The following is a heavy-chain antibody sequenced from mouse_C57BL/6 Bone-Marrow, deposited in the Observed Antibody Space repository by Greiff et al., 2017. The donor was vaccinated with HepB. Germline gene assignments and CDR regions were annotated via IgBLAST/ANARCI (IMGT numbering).Heavy chain of an antibody. CDR2: IYPGDGDT. V-gene: IGHV1-82*01. CDR1: GYAFSSSW. Sequence: QVQLQQSGPELVKPGASVKISCKASGYAFSSSWMNWVKQRPGRGLEWIGRIYPGDGDTNYNGKFKGKATLTADKSSSTAYMQLSSLTSEDSAVYFCARLEFITTVVTFYYFDYWGQGTTLTVSS. CDR3: ARLEFITTVVTFYYFDY. D-gene: IGHD1-1*01. J-gene: IGHJ2*01.